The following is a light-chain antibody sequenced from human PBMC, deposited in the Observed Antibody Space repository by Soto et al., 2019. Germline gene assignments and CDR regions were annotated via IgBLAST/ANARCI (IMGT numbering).Light chain of an antibody. CDR2: KAS. J-gene: IGKJ5*01. Sequence: DMLMTQYPSTLSASVGDRVTITCRASQSISSWLAWYQQKPGKAPKLLIYKASSLESGVPSRLSGSGSGTEFTLTISSMKPDDFATYYCQQYNSYITFGQGTRLEIK. CDR3: QQYNSYIT. V-gene: IGKV1-5*03. CDR1: QSISSW.